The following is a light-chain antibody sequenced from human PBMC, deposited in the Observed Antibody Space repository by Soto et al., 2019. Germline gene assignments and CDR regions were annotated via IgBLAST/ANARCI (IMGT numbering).Light chain of an antibody. J-gene: IGKJ1*01. CDR3: QQYGDSPVT. V-gene: IGKV3-20*01. CDR1: QSVSSSY. Sequence: EIVLTQSPGTLSLSPGERATVSCRASQSVSSSYLAWYQHKPGQAPRLIISGASNRAAGIPDRFSGSGSGTDFSLTISRLEPEDFEVYYCQQYGDSPVTFGQGTKVDIK. CDR2: GAS.